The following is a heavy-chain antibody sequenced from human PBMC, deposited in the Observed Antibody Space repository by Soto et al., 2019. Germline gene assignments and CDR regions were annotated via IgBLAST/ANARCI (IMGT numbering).Heavy chain of an antibody. Sequence: SETLSLTCAVSGGSISSGGYSWSWIRQPPGKGLEWIGYMYHSGSTYYNPSLKSRVTISIDRSKNQFSLKLSSVTAADTALYYCPGGRQWLAFDHWGQGIQVTVSS. D-gene: IGHD6-19*01. CDR3: PGGRQWLAFDH. CDR1: GGSISSGGYS. CDR2: MYHSGST. J-gene: IGHJ4*02. V-gene: IGHV4-30-2*02.